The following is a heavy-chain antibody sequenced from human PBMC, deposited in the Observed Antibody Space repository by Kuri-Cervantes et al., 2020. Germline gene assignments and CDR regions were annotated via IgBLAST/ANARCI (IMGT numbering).Heavy chain of an antibody. D-gene: IGHD2-2*01. CDR3: ARDAHFMGSIAFDI. Sequence: ASVKVSCKASGYTFTGYYMHWVRQAPGQGLEWIGWINPNSGGTNYAQKFQGWVTMTRDTSISTAYMELSRLRSDDTAVYYCARDAHFMGSIAFDIWGQGTMVPSPQ. V-gene: IGHV1-2*04. J-gene: IGHJ3*02. CDR2: INPNSGGT. CDR1: GYTFTGYY.